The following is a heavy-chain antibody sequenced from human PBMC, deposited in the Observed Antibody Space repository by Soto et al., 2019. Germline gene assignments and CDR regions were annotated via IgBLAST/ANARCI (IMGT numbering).Heavy chain of an antibody. J-gene: IGHJ4*02. D-gene: IGHD4-17*01. CDR2: ITGSGGST. V-gene: IGHV3-23*01. CDR1: GFTFSSSA. Sequence: QLLESGRGLVQPGGSLRLSCAASGFTFSSSAMTWVRQAPGKGLEYVAAITGSGGSTFYAASVKGLFSISRDNSGNALLLQSNSLRVEDTAMYYCANVPMATVTYSDYWGQGSLVTVSS. CDR3: ANVPMATVTYSDY.